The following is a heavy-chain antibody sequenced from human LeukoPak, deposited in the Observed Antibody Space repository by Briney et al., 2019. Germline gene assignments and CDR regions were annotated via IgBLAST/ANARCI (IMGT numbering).Heavy chain of an antibody. Sequence: GRSLRLSCAASGFTFSSYAMHWVRQAPGKGLEWVAVISYDGSNKYYADSVKGRFTISRDNSKNTLYLQMNSQRAEDTAVYYCARDAYSGSYYVPFDYWGQGTLVTVSS. J-gene: IGHJ4*02. V-gene: IGHV3-30-3*01. CDR1: GFTFSSYA. D-gene: IGHD1-26*01. CDR3: ARDAYSGSYYVPFDY. CDR2: ISYDGSNK.